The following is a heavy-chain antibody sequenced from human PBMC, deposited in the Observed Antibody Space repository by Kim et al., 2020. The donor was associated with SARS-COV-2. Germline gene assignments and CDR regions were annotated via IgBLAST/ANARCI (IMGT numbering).Heavy chain of an antibody. CDR2: ISWNSGSI. CDR1: GFTFDDYA. Sequence: GGSLRLSCAASGFTFDDYAMHWVRQAPGKGLEWVSGISWNSGSIGYADSVKGRFTISRDNAKNSLYLQMNSLRAEDTALYYCAKDIEDSSFGGAFDIWGQGTMVTVSS. D-gene: IGHD3-22*01. J-gene: IGHJ3*02. CDR3: AKDIEDSSFGGAFDI. V-gene: IGHV3-9*01.